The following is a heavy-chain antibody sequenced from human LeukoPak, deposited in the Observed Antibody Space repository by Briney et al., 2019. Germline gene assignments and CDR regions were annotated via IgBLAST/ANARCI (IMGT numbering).Heavy chain of an antibody. CDR1: GFTFSRHG. D-gene: IGHD4-17*01. CDR2: TSGSGGST. CDR3: AKGHDYGDYESDY. Sequence: GGSQRLSCAASGFTFSRHGMSWVRQVPGKGLEWVSTTSGSGGSTFYTDSVKGRFTISRDNSNNTLYLQMNSLRAEDTAVYYCAKGHDYGDYESDYWGQGTLVTVSS. V-gene: IGHV3-23*01. J-gene: IGHJ4*02.